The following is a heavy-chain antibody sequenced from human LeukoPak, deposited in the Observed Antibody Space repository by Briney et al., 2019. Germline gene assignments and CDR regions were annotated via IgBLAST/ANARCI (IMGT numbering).Heavy chain of an antibody. J-gene: IGHJ5*02. CDR3: ARRLTQYDCFDP. V-gene: IGHV6-1*01. CDR1: GDSVSSNSVT. D-gene: IGHD2-2*01. CDR2: TYYRSTWYN. Sequence: SQTLSLTCAISGDSVSSNSVTWNWIRQSPSRGLEWLGRTYYRSTWYNDYAVSVRGRITVNPDTSKNQFSLHLNSVTPEDTAVYYYARRLTQYDCFDPWGQGILVTVSS.